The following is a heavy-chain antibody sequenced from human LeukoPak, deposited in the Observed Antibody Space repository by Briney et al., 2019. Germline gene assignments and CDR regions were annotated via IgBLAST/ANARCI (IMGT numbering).Heavy chain of an antibody. CDR1: GGSISFYYWS. Sequence: TLSLTCTVSGGSISFYYWSWIRQPPGKALEWLALIYWDVDKRYSPSLKSRLTITKDTSKNQVVLTMTNMDPVDTATYYCVGGSGRTFDYWGQGTLVTVSS. CDR3: VGGSGRTFDY. J-gene: IGHJ4*02. CDR2: IYWDVDK. V-gene: IGHV2-5*02. D-gene: IGHD3-10*01.